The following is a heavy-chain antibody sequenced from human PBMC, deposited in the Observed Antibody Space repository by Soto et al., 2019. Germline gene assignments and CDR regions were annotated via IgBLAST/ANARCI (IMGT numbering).Heavy chain of an antibody. CDR1: GGSISSGGYY. V-gene: IGHV4-31*03. D-gene: IGHD2-15*01. CDR3: ARSDCSGGSCYSFYYYGMDV. J-gene: IGHJ6*02. CDR2: IYYSGST. Sequence: QVQLQESGPGLVKPSQTLSLTCTVSGGSISSGGYYWSWIRQHPGKGLEWIGYIYYSGSTYYNPSLMSRVTISVDTSKNQFSLKLSSVTAADTAVYYCARSDCSGGSCYSFYYYGMDVWGQGTTVTVSS.